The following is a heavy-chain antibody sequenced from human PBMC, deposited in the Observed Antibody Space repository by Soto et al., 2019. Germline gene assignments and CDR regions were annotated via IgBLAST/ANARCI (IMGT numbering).Heavy chain of an antibody. D-gene: IGHD5-12*01. CDR3: ARSPLLGWLPSGHVDY. CDR1: GYTFTTYY. Sequence: QVPLVQSGAEVKKPGASVKVSCKASGYTFTTYYIHWVRQAPGQGLEWLGVINARGGRPTYTQNFQDRVTMTRDTSTSTVTMELGSLTTDDTALYYWARSPLLGWLPSGHVDYWGQGARVTVS. V-gene: IGHV1-46*01. J-gene: IGHJ4*02. CDR2: INARGGRP.